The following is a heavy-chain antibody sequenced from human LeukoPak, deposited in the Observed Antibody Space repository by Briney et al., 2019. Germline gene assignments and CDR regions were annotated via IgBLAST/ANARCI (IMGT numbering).Heavy chain of an antibody. CDR1: GGSISSYY. V-gene: IGHV4-59*01. Sequence: SETLSLTCTVSGGSISSYYWSWIRQPPGKGLEWLGYIYYSGSTNYNPSLKSRVTISVDTSKNQFSLKLSSVTAADTAVYYCARNLASPYYYGSGTFKVNWFDPWGQGTLVTVSS. J-gene: IGHJ5*02. D-gene: IGHD3-10*01. CDR3: ARNLASPYYYGSGTFKVNWFDP. CDR2: IYYSGST.